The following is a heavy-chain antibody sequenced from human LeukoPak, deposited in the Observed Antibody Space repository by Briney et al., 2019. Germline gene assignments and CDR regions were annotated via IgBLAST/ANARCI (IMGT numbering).Heavy chain of an antibody. J-gene: IGHJ4*02. D-gene: IGHD6-13*01. CDR3: TSLYSGSWYS. V-gene: IGHV3-73*01. CDR2: IRSKTNSYAT. CDR1: GFTFSGSA. Sequence: GGSLRLSCAASGFTFSGSAMHWVRQASGKGLEWVGRIRSKTNSYATAYAASVKGRFTISRDESKNTAYLQMNSLKTEDTAVYYCTSLYSGSWYSCGQGTLVTVSS.